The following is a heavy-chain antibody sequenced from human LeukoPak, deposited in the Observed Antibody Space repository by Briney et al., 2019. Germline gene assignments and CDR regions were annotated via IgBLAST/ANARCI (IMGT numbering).Heavy chain of an antibody. V-gene: IGHV4-4*07. J-gene: IGHJ4*02. CDR1: GGSISSDY. CDR3: ARLNGSGSYAYFDY. CDR2: ISLGGRT. D-gene: IGHD3-10*01. Sequence: SETLSLTCSVSGGSISSDYWNWIRQPVGKGLEWIVRISLGGRTNYNPSLKSRVTVSLDKSKNQFSLKVTSVTAADTAVYYCARLNGSGSYAYFDYWGQGSLVIVSS.